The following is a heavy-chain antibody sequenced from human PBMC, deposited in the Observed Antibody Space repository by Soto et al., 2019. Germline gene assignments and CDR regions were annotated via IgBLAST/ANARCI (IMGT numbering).Heavy chain of an antibody. J-gene: IGHJ6*02. Sequence: PGGSLRLSCAASGFTFSNAWMNWVRQAPGKGLEWVGRIKSKTDGGTTDYAAPVKGRFTISRDDSKNTPYLQMNSLKTEDTAVYYCTTAPGIAAAAEDYYYYYGMDVWGQGTTVTVSS. CDR2: IKSKTDGGTT. CDR3: TTAPGIAAAAEDYYYYYGMDV. CDR1: GFTFSNAW. V-gene: IGHV3-15*07. D-gene: IGHD6-13*01.